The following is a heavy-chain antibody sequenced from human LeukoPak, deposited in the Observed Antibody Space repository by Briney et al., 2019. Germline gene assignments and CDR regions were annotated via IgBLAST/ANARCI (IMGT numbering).Heavy chain of an antibody. CDR3: AIVIVPAD. Sequence: ASVKVSCKGSGYTFTGYYIHCMRQAPGQGLEWMGWINCNSGGTNYAQKFQGRVTMTRDTSISTAYMELNRLRSDDTAVYYCAIVIVPADWGQGTLVTVSS. J-gene: IGHJ4*02. D-gene: IGHD2-2*01. CDR2: INCNSGGT. V-gene: IGHV1-2*02. CDR1: GYTFTGYY.